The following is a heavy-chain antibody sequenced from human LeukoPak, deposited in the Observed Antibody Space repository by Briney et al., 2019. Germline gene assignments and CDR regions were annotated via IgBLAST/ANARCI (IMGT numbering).Heavy chain of an antibody. D-gene: IGHD5-24*01. J-gene: IGHJ4*02. V-gene: IGHV3-23*01. CDR1: GFSFSTSL. CDR3: AKVREAWDY. Sequence: GGSLRLSCVASGFSFSTSLMGWVRQAPGKGLEWVSAISGGGETTYYADSVKGRFTISRDNSESTLYLRMDSLGADDTAVYCCAKVREAWDYWGQGTQVTVSS. CDR2: ISGGGETT.